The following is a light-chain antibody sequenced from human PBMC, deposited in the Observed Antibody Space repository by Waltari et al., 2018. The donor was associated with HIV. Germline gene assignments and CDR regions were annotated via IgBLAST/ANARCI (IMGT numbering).Light chain of an antibody. J-gene: IGKJ5*01. CDR1: QSLLHSDGNTY. CDR2: EVS. V-gene: IGKV2D-29*01. Sequence: DIVMTQTPLSLSVPPGRPASISCMSTQSLLHSDGNTYLYWYLQKAGQPPQLLIYEVSNRFSGVPDRFSGSGSGTYFTLKISRVEAEDVVVYYCMQSTQLPITFGQGTRLEIK. CDR3: MQSTQLPIT.